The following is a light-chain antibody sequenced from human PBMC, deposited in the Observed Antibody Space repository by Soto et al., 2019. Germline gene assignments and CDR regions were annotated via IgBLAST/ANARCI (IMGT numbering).Light chain of an antibody. CDR3: QQRSNWPPSIT. Sequence: EIVMTQSPATLSVSPGERATLSCRASQSVSTVLAWYQQKPGQAPRLLIYDASIRATGIPARFSGSGSGTDFTLTISSLEPEDFAVYYCQQRSNWPPSITFGQGTRLE. CDR1: QSVSTV. J-gene: IGKJ5*01. V-gene: IGKV3-11*01. CDR2: DAS.